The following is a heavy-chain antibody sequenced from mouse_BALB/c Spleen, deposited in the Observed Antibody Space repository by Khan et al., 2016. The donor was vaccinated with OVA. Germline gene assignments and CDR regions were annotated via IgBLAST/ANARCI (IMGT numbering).Heavy chain of an antibody. CDR1: GYSLTSYG. J-gene: IGHJ3*01. Sequence: QVQLKESGPGLVAPSQSLSITCTVSGYSLTSYGVHWVRQPPGKGLEWLGVLWAGGSTNYNSALISSLSISKDNSKNQVFLNMHSLQTDDTAMYYCARHYYGSDRFAYWGQGTLVTVSA. D-gene: IGHD1-1*01. CDR3: ARHYYGSDRFAY. V-gene: IGHV2-9*02. CDR2: LWAGGST.